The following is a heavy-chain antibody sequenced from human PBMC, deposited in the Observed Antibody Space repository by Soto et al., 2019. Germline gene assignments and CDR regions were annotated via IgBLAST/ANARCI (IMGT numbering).Heavy chain of an antibody. CDR3: ARAFYGDYVFGYFDY. V-gene: IGHV1-69*13. Sequence: QVQLVQSGAEVKKPGASVKVSCKASGFTFTSYGISWVRQAPGQGLEWMGGIIPIFGTANYAQKFQGRVTITADESTSTAYMELSSLRSEDTAVYYCARAFYGDYVFGYFDYWGQGTLVTVSS. J-gene: IGHJ4*02. D-gene: IGHD4-17*01. CDR1: GFTFTSYG. CDR2: IIPIFGTA.